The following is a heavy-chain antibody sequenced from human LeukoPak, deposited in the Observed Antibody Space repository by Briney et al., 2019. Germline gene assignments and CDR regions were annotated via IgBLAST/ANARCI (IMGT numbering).Heavy chain of an antibody. Sequence: SVSICWKASGFTFTSSAMHWVRQARGQRLEWIGWIVVGSGSTNYAQKFQERVTITRDMSTSTGYMALSSLRSEDTAVYYCAAGWVCSGGSCYYYFDYWGQGPRAMVSS. CDR1: GFTFTSSA. CDR2: IVVGSGST. V-gene: IGHV1-58*02. J-gene: IGHJ4*02. D-gene: IGHD2-15*01. CDR3: AAGWVCSGGSCYYYFDY.